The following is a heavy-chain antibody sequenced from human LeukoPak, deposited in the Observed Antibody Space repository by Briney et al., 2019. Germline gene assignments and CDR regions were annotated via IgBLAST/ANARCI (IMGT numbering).Heavy chain of an antibody. Sequence: GGSLRLSCAASGFSFGSYGIHWVRQAPGKGLEWVAVISHEGSQTYYADSVRGRFTISRDNSKNTLYQQMNSLRAEDTAVYYCAKDLMTTVVIYPDYWGQGTLVTVSS. V-gene: IGHV3-30*18. CDR2: ISHEGSQT. J-gene: IGHJ4*02. CDR1: GFSFGSYG. CDR3: AKDLMTTVVIYPDY. D-gene: IGHD4-23*01.